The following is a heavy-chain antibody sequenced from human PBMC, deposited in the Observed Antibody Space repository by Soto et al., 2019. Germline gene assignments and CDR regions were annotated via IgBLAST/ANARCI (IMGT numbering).Heavy chain of an antibody. CDR3: ARDDYYGSGYFDY. V-gene: IGHV1-2*04. CDR2: INPNSGGT. Sequence: QVQLVQSGAEVKKPGASVKVSCKASGYTFTGYYMHWVRQAPGQGLEWMGWINPNSGGTNYAQKFQGWVTMTRDTSIRTAYMELSRLRSDDTAVYYYARDDYYGSGYFDYWGQGTLVTVSS. D-gene: IGHD3-10*01. CDR1: GYTFTGYY. J-gene: IGHJ4*02.